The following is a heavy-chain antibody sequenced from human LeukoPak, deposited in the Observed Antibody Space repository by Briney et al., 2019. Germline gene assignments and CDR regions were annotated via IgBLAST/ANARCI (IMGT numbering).Heavy chain of an antibody. D-gene: IGHD3-9*01. CDR1: GFSLSSRGVG. CDR2: IYWHDAQ. Sequence: SGPTLVNPTQTLTLTCTFSGFSLSSRGVGVCWIRQPPGGALDWLAHIYWHDAQYYSPSLKSRLTITKDTSKNQVVLTMTNMDPVDTGTYFCAHLRATDWYFFDYWGQGMLVTVSS. V-gene: IGHV2-5*01. CDR3: AHLRATDWYFFDY. J-gene: IGHJ4*02.